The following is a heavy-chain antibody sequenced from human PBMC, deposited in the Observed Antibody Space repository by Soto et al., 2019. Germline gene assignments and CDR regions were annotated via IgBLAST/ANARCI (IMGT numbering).Heavy chain of an antibody. CDR3: AKGLYRGTYSSSWYQDAFDI. J-gene: IGHJ3*02. D-gene: IGHD6-13*01. CDR2: ISGSGGST. Sequence: GGSLRLSCAASGFTFSSYAMSWVRQAPGKGLEWVSAISGSGGSTYYADSVKGRFTISRDNSKNTLYLQMNSLRAEDTAVYYCAKGLYRGTYSSSWYQDAFDIWGQGTMVTVSS. CDR1: GFTFSSYA. V-gene: IGHV3-23*01.